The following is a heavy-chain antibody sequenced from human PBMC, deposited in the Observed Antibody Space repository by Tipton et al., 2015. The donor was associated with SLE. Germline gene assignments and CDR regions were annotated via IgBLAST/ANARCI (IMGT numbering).Heavy chain of an antibody. CDR2: INHSGST. D-gene: IGHD3-22*01. Sequence: GLVKPSETLSLTCAVYGGSFSGYYWSWIRQPPGKGLEWIGEINHSGSTNYNPSLKSRVTISVDTSKNQFSLKLSSVTAADTAVYYCAREVDDSSGYRDYWGQGTLVTVSS. CDR3: AREVDDSSGYRDY. V-gene: IGHV4-34*01. CDR1: GGSFSGYY. J-gene: IGHJ4*02.